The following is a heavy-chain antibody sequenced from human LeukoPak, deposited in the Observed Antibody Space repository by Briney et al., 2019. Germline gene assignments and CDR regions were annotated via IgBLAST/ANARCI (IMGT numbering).Heavy chain of an antibody. D-gene: IGHD3-10*01. CDR1: GFTISSFA. CDR3: ARDRASGSPAGFDY. Sequence: GGSLRLSCAASGFTISSFAMHWVRQAPGKGLEWVAVISYDGSNKYYADSVKGRFTISRDNSKNTLYLQMNSLRAEDTAVFYCARDRASGSPAGFDYWGQGTLVTVSS. CDR2: ISYDGSNK. J-gene: IGHJ4*02. V-gene: IGHV3-30*04.